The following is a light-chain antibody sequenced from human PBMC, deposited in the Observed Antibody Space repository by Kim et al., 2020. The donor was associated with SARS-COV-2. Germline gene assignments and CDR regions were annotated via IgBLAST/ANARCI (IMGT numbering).Light chain of an antibody. CDR2: WAS. CDR1: QSVLYSSNNKNY. J-gene: IGKJ4*01. Sequence: ATINCKSSQSVLYSSNNKNYLAWYQQKPGQPPKLLIYWASTRESGVPDRFSGSGSGTDFTLTISSLQAEDVAVCYCQQYYSTPLTFGGGTKVEIK. CDR3: QQYYSTPLT. V-gene: IGKV4-1*01.